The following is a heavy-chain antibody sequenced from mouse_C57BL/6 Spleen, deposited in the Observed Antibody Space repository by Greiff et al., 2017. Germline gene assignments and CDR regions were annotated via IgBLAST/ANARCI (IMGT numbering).Heavy chain of an antibody. D-gene: IGHD1-1*01. CDR1: GYAFSSSW. Sequence: VQLQQSGPELVKPGASVKISCKASGYAFSSSWMNWVKQRPGKGLEWIGRIYPGDGDTNYNGKFKGKATLTADKSSSTAYMQLSSLTSEDSAVYFCARFPHYYGSSYHYAMDYWGQGTSVTVSS. CDR3: ARFPHYYGSSYHYAMDY. CDR2: IYPGDGDT. J-gene: IGHJ4*01. V-gene: IGHV1-82*01.